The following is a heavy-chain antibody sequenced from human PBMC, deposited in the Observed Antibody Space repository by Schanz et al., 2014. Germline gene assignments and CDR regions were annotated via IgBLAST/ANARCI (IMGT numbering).Heavy chain of an antibody. J-gene: IGHJ6*02. Sequence: QVQLVESGGGVVQPGGSLRLSCAGSGFSFSGFGMHWVRQAPGKGLEWVAVISYDGRNKYFADSVKGRFTISRDNSKNTLHLQMNSLRVEDTAVYYCAKDDTQVNGMDVWGQGTTVTVSS. CDR3: AKDDTQVNGMDV. V-gene: IGHV3-30*18. CDR2: ISYDGRNK. CDR1: GFSFSGFG.